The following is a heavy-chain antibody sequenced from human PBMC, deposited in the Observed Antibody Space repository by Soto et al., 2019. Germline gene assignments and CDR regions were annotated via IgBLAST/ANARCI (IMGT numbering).Heavy chain of an antibody. Sequence: QVQLQESAPGLVKPSETLSLTCSVSGRSFTGDYWSWIRQPAGKGLEWIGRVFGNGGGSRIYNPSLKTRVTLSVDTSKTQSSLKPTSVTDAHTAVYYSARELPPYCRRRPPTGALEYWGQGALVSVSS. D-gene: IGHD2-2*01. V-gene: IGHV4-4*07. CDR2: VFGNGGGSR. CDR3: ARELPPYCRRRPPTGALEY. CDR1: GRSFTGDY. J-gene: IGHJ4*02.